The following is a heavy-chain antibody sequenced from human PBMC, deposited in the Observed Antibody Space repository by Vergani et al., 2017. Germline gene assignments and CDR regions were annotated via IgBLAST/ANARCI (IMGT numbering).Heavy chain of an antibody. CDR3: ARLCCGDSSGSKYFDY. CDR1: GYSFTKYW. Sequence: EVQLVQSGAEVKKPGASLKISCQISGYSFTKYWIGWVRQMPGKGLEWMGIIHPADSDTRYSPSFQGQVTISVDKSISTAYLQRSSLRASDSAMYYCARLCCGDSSGSKYFDYWGQGTLVTVSS. D-gene: IGHD3-22*01. CDR2: IHPADSDT. V-gene: IGHV5-51*01. J-gene: IGHJ4*02.